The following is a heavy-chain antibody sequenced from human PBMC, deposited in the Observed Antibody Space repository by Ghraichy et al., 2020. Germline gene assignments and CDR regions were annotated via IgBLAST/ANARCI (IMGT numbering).Heavy chain of an antibody. V-gene: IGHV4-61*01. Sequence: SETLSLTCTVSGGSVSSGSYYWSWIRQPPGKGLEWIGYIYYSGSTNYNPSLKSRVTISVDTSKNQFSLKLSSVTAADTAVYYCARLKGYSGSYGAFDIWGQGTMVTVSS. CDR1: GGSVSSGSYY. CDR3: ARLKGYSGSYGAFDI. CDR2: IYYSGST. J-gene: IGHJ3*02. D-gene: IGHD1-26*01.